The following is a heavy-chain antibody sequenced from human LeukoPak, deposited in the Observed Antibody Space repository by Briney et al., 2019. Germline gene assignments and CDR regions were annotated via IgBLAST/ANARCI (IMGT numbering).Heavy chain of an antibody. V-gene: IGHV3-23*01. CDR3: ARDLLLWFGELSSLDY. Sequence: GGSLRLSCAASGFTFSSYAMSWVRQARGKGLEWVSAISGSGGSTYYADSVKGRFTISRDNSKNTLYLQMNSLRAEDTAVYYCARDLLLWFGELSSLDYWGQGTVVTVSS. D-gene: IGHD3-10*01. J-gene: IGHJ4*02. CDR2: ISGSGGST. CDR1: GFTFSSYA.